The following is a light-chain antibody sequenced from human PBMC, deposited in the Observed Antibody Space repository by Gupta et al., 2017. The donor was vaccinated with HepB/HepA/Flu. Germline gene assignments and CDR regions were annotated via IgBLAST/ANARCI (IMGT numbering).Light chain of an antibody. Sequence: EIVLTQSSATLSLSPGERATLSCRASQSVSRYLAWYQQKPGQAPRLLIYEASNRAAGIPGRFSGSGSGTDFTLTISSLEPEDFAVYYCQQRNIWPLTFGGGTKLEIQ. V-gene: IGKV3-11*01. J-gene: IGKJ4*01. CDR3: QQRNIWPLT. CDR1: QSVSRY. CDR2: EAS.